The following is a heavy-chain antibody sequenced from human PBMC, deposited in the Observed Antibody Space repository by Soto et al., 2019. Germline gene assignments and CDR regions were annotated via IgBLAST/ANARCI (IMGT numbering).Heavy chain of an antibody. J-gene: IGHJ4*02. Sequence: PSETLSLTCTVSGGSISSYYWSWIRQPPGKGLEWIGYIYYSGSTNYNPSLKSRVTISVDTSKNQFSLKLSSVTAADTAVYYCARGAYGDFPPSYYFDYWGQGTLVTVSS. V-gene: IGHV4-59*01. D-gene: IGHD4-17*01. CDR1: GGSISSYY. CDR2: IYYSGST. CDR3: ARGAYGDFPPSYYFDY.